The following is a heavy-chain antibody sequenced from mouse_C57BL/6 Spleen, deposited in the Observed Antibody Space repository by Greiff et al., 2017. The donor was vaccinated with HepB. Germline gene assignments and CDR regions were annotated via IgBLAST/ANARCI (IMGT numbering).Heavy chain of an antibody. CDR2: INPSSSYT. V-gene: IGHV1-7*01. Sequence: VQRVESGAELAKPGASVKLSCKASGYTFTSYWMHWVKQRPGQGLEWIGYINPSSSYTKYNQKFKDKATLTADKSSSTAYMQLSSLTYEDSAVYYCAKDYDGYYFDYWGQGTTLTVSS. CDR1: GYTFTSYW. D-gene: IGHD2-4*01. CDR3: AKDYDGYYFDY. J-gene: IGHJ2*01.